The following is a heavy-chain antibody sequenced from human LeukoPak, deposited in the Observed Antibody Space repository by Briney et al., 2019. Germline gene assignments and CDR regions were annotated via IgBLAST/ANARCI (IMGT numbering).Heavy chain of an antibody. J-gene: IGHJ6*02. CDR2: ISYKGSNK. V-gene: IGHV3-30*18. Sequence: GGSLRLSCAAPGFTFSSYGMHWVRQAPGKGLEWVAVISYKGSNKYYADSVKGRFTISRDNSKNTLYLQMNSLRAEDTAVYYCANGAAYYGCWCGYYTDYYGRDVWCQGTTVTVSS. CDR3: ANGAAYYGCWCGYYTDYYGRDV. CDR1: GFTFSSYG. D-gene: IGHD3-3*01.